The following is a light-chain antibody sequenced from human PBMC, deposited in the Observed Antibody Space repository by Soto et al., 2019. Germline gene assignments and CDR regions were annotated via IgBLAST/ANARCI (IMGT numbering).Light chain of an antibody. CDR3: QQRSNWPPYT. CDR1: QSVSSY. J-gene: IGKJ2*01. Sequence: EIVLTQSPATLSLSPGERATLSCRASQSVSSYLAWYQQKPGQAPRLLIYDASNRATGIPARFSGSGSGTAFALTISSREPEDFAVYYCQQRSNWPPYTLGQGTKLAIK. CDR2: DAS. V-gene: IGKV3-11*01.